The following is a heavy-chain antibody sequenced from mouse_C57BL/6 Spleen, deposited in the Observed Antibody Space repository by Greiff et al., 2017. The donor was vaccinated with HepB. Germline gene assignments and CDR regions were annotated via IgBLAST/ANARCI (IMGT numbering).Heavy chain of an antibody. V-gene: IGHV1-72*01. Sequence: VQLQQPGAELVRPGASVKLSCKASGYTFTSYWMHWVKQRPGRGLEWIGRIDPNSGGTKYNEKFKSKATLTVDKPSSTAYMQLSSLTSEDSAVYYCATYSNYGWYFDVWGTGTTVTVSS. CDR3: ATYSNYGWYFDV. CDR1: GYTFTSYW. CDR2: IDPNSGGT. D-gene: IGHD2-5*01. J-gene: IGHJ1*03.